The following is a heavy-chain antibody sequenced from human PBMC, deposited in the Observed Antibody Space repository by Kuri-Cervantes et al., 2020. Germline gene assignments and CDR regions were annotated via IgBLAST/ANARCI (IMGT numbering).Heavy chain of an antibody. CDR2: IYYSGST. Sequence: SETLSLTCTVPGGSISSYYWSWIRLPPGKGLEWIGYIYYSGSTNYNPPLKSRVTMSVDTSKNQFSLKLSSVTAADTAVYYCAREIFGGTSGVRYYYYGMDVWGQGTTVTVSS. CDR1: GGSISSYY. V-gene: IGHV4-59*12. J-gene: IGHJ6*01. CDR3: AREIFGGTSGVRYYYYGMDV. D-gene: IGHD3-3*01.